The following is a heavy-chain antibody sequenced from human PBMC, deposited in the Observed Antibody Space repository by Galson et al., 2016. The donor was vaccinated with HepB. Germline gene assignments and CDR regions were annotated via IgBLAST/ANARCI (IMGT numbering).Heavy chain of an antibody. CDR2: IYSGGST. V-gene: IGHV3-66*01. CDR1: GFTVGNNY. D-gene: IGHD1-26*01. J-gene: IGHJ5*02. Sequence: SLRLSCAASGFTVGNNYMSWVRQAPGKGLEWVSFIYSGGSTYYADSVKGRFTISRDKSKNTLYLQMNSLRADDTAVYYCARTPNPAGRGRSYFDPWGQGILVTVSS. CDR3: ARTPNPAGRGRSYFDP.